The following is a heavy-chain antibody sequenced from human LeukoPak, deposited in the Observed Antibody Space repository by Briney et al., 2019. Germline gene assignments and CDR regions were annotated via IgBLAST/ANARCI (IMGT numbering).Heavy chain of an antibody. CDR3: ARYYYDSSASYYGAFDI. CDR1: AFFLSSYC. V-gene: IGHV3-48*02. CDR2: ISSRSHTI. J-gene: IGHJ3*02. Sequence: SRTPSWAAAAFFLSSYCLHCDRPAQGKGLEWDSYISSRSHTIYDADSVKRRFTISRENAKNSVYLQMNGLRDEDTAVYFCARYYYDSSASYYGAFDIWGQGTMVTVSS. D-gene: IGHD3-22*01.